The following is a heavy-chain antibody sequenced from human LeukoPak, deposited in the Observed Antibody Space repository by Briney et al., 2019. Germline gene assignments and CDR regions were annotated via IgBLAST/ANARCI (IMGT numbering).Heavy chain of an antibody. J-gene: IGHJ4*02. V-gene: IGHV1-18*01. CDR3: ARESRAPDYDILTGYYYYFDY. Sequence: ASVKVSCKASGHTFTNYGISWVRQAPGQGLEWMGWISAYNGNTNYAQKLQGRVTMTTDTSTSTAYMELRSPRSDDTAVYYCARESRAPDYDILTGYYYYFDYWGQGTLVTVSS. CDR1: GHTFTNYG. D-gene: IGHD3-9*01. CDR2: ISAYNGNT.